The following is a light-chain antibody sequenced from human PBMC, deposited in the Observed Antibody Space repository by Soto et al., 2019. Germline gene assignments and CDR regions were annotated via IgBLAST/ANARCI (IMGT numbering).Light chain of an antibody. Sequence: QSVLTQPPSVSAAPGQRVTISCTGSSSNIGAGYDVHWYQQLPGTAPKLLIYSDVHRPSGVPDRFSGSKSGTSASLAIAGLQAEDEADYYCQSYDSSLSDVVFGGGTKVTVL. V-gene: IGLV1-40*01. J-gene: IGLJ2*01. CDR1: SSNIGAGYD. CDR3: QSYDSSLSDVV. CDR2: SDV.